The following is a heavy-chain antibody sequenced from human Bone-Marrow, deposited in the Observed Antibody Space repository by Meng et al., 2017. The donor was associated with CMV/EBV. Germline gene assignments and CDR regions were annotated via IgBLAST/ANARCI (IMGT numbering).Heavy chain of an antibody. D-gene: IGHD2-2*02. CDR2: VYPSDIDG. CDR1: GYSFSDYW. CDR3: ARRGYCSSTSCYNVYYYYGMDV. J-gene: IGHJ6*02. Sequence: KVSCKASGYSFSDYWIGWVRQMPGKGLEWMGIVYPSDIDGRYSPSFQGQVSISADPSLNTAYLHWTSLKASDTAMYYCARRGYCSSTSCYNVYYYYGMDVWGQGTTVTVSS. V-gene: IGHV5-51*01.